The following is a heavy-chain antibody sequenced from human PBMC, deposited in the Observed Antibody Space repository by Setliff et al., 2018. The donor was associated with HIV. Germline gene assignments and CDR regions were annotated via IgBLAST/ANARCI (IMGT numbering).Heavy chain of an antibody. J-gene: IGHJ4*02. CDR1: GYTFTSYD. CDR2: MNPNSGNT. Sequence: ASVKVSSKASGYTFTSYDINWVRQATGQGLEWMGWMNPNSGNTGYAQKFQGRISMTRNTSISTAYMELNSLRSEDTAVYYCARGDRYSYGSGSTVFDYRGQGTLVTVSS. V-gene: IGHV1-8*01. CDR3: ARGDRYSYGSGSTVFDY. D-gene: IGHD3-10*01.